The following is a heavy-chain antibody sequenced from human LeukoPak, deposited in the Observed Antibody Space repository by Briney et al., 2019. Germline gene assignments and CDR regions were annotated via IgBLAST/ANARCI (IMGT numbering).Heavy chain of an antibody. CDR1: GASFNTGDYY. CDR3: ARGAPPDS. CDR2: IYNSGST. Sequence: SQTLSLTCIVSGASFNTGDYYWNWIRQHPGKGLEWIGYIYNSGSTYYNPSLKSRVTISVDTSKDHFSLRLTSVTAADSAVYYCARGAPPDSWGQGTLVTVSS. J-gene: IGHJ4*02. V-gene: IGHV4-31*03.